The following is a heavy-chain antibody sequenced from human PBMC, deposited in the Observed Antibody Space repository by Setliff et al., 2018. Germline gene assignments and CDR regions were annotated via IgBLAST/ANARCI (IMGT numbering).Heavy chain of an antibody. V-gene: IGHV3-7*01. CDR3: ARGVLTVSGLYFEY. CDR1: GFMFNSYG. Sequence: LRLSCTASGFMFNSYGMHWVRQAPGKGLEWLANIGGDGTLKYYADSVKGRFTISRDNTKNSLYLQVNSLRAEDTAVYYCARGVLTVSGLYFEYWGQGSLVTVSS. CDR2: IGGDGTLK. D-gene: IGHD6-19*01. J-gene: IGHJ4*02.